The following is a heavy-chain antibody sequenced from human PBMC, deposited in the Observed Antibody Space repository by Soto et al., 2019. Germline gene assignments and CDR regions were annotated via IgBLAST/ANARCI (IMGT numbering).Heavy chain of an antibody. CDR2: ISGSGGST. CDR1: GFTFSSYA. CDR3: AKVHYGSGGFDY. V-gene: IGHV3-23*01. Sequence: VPLLESGGGLVQPGGSLRLSCAASGFTFSSYAMSWVRQAPGKGLEWVSAISGSGGSTYYADSVKGRFTISRDNSKNTLYLQMNSLRAEDTAVYYCAKVHYGSGGFDYWGQGTLVTVSS. J-gene: IGHJ4*02. D-gene: IGHD3-10*01.